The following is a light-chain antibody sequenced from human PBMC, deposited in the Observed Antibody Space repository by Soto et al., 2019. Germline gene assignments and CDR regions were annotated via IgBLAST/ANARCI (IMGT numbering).Light chain of an antibody. CDR1: QSISSW. CDR2: EAS. J-gene: IGKJ4*01. V-gene: IGKV1-5*03. CDR3: QQYNSSPLT. Sequence: DIQMTQSPSTLSASVGDRVTITCRASQSISSWLAWYQQKPGKAPNLLIYEASNLEGGVPSRFSGSGSGTDFTLSISDLQPGDSATYYCQQYNSSPLTFGGGTKVEIQ.